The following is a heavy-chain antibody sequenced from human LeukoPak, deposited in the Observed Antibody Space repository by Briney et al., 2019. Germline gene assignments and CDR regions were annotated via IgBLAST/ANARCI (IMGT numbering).Heavy chain of an antibody. CDR2: ISSSSSTV. CDR1: GFTFSSYS. Sequence: PGGSLRLSCAASGFTFSSYSMNCVRQAPGEGLEWVSYISSSSSTVYYADSVKGRFTISRDNAKNSLYLQMNSLRAEDTAVYYCATDRYSTFDYWGQGILVTVSS. V-gene: IGHV3-48*01. D-gene: IGHD6-13*01. J-gene: IGHJ4*02. CDR3: ATDRYSTFDY.